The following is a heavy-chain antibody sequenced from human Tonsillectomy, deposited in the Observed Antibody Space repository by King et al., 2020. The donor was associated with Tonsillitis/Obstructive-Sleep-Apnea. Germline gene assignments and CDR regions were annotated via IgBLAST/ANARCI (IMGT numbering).Heavy chain of an antibody. V-gene: IGHV4-31*03. CDR2: IYYSGST. CDR1: GGSISSGGYY. D-gene: IGHD5-24*01. J-gene: IGHJ4*02. CDR3: ARTRDCYNGGYFDY. Sequence: QVQLQESGPGLVKPSKTLSLTCTVSGGSISSGGYYWSWIRQHPGKGLEWIGYIYYSGSTYYNPSLKSRVTISVDTSKNQFSLKLSSVTAADTAVYYCARTRDCYNGGYFDYWGQGTLVTVSS.